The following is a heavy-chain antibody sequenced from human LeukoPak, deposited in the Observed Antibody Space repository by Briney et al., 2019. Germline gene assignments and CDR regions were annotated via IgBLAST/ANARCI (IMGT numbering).Heavy chain of an antibody. CDR2: TYYRSKWYN. J-gene: IGHJ3*02. CDR1: GDSVSSNSAA. V-gene: IGHV6-1*01. CDR3: AREVPPHRTSGGYPHSDAFDI. Sequence: SQTLSLTCAISGDSVSSNSAAWNWIRQSPSRGLEWLGRTYYRSKWYNDYAVSVKSRITISPDTSKNQFSLQLNSVTPEDTAVYYCAREVPPHRTSGGYPHSDAFDIWGQGTMVTVSS. D-gene: IGHD1-26*01.